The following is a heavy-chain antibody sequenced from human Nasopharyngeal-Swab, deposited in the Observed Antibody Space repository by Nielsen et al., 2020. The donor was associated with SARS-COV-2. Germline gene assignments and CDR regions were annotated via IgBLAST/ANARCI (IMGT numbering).Heavy chain of an antibody. CDR3: VRDVIATVTTPPDY. D-gene: IGHD4-17*01. J-gene: IGHJ4*02. CDR1: GFTFSSHS. V-gene: IGHV3-48*01. CDR2: ISSGSSTI. Sequence: GESLKISCAASGFTFSSHSMNWVRQAPGKGLEWVSYISSGSSTIHYADSVKGRFTISRDNAKNSLYLQMNTLRAEDTAVYYCVRDVIATVTTPPDYWGQGTLVTVSS.